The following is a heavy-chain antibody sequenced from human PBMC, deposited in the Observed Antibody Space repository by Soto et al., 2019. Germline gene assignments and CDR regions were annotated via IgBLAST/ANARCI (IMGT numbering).Heavy chain of an antibody. CDR3: AKDRALEAKLRYFDWLSIPYYYYGMDV. D-gene: IGHD3-9*01. Sequence: PGGSLRLSCAASGFTFSSYAMSWVRQAPGKGLEWVSAISGSGGSTYYADSVKGRFTISRDNSKNTLYLQMNSLRAEDTAVYYCAKDRALEAKLRYFDWLSIPYYYYGMDVWGQGTTVTVSS. CDR2: ISGSGGST. J-gene: IGHJ6*01. CDR1: GFTFSSYA. V-gene: IGHV3-23*01.